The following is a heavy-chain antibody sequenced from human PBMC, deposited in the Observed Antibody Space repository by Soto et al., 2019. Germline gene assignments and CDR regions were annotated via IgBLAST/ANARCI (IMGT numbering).Heavy chain of an antibody. J-gene: IGHJ4*02. CDR3: AREVSEYYDSSGYSVL. CDR2: IKQDGSEK. Sequence: EVQLVESGGGLVQPGGSLRLSCAASGFTFSSYWMSWVRQAPGKGLEWVANIKQDGSEKYYVDSVKGRFTISRDNAKNSLNLQMNSLRAEDTAVYYCAREVSEYYDSSGYSVLGGQGTLVTVSS. V-gene: IGHV3-7*05. D-gene: IGHD3-22*01. CDR1: GFTFSSYW.